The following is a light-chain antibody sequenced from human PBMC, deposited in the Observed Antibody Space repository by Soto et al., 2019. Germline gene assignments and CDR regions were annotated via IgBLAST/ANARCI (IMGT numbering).Light chain of an antibody. Sequence: GDRVIITCRASQTVERWMAWYQQKPGKAPKLLISDVSTLERGVPSRFSGSGSATEFTLTISGLQPDYFATYYCQQYKDYVYTFGQGTKVESK. CDR3: QQYKDYVYT. CDR1: QTVERW. V-gene: IGKV1-5*01. J-gene: IGKJ2*01. CDR2: DVS.